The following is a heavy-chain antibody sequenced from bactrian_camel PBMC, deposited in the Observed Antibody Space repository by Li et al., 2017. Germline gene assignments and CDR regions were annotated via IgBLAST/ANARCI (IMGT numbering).Heavy chain of an antibody. D-gene: IGHD4*01. CDR1: GFTFSKYA. CDR2: IRGNSDTT. V-gene: IGHV3S42*01. Sequence: DVQLVESGGGLMQPGGSLRLSCVASGFTFSKYAMSWVRQRPGKELEWVSTIRGNSDTTTYTDSVKGRFTTFRDSIKDTLYLQLNDLRIEDTALYYCAKDLFTDYARWGQGTQVTVS. CDR3: AKDLFTDYAR. J-gene: IGHJ4*01.